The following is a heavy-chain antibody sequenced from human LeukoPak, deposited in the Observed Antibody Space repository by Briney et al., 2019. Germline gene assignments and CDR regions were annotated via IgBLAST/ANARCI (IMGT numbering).Heavy chain of an antibody. CDR3: ARDSATSPGGPPAMDV. CDR2: TYYRSKWYN. J-gene: IGHJ6*04. V-gene: IGHV6-1*01. CDR1: GDSVSSNSAA. Sequence: SQTLSLTCAISGDSVSSNSAAWNWIRQSPSRGPEWLGRTYYRSKWYNDYAVSVKSRITINADTSKNQFSLQLNSVTPEDTAVYYCARDSATSPGGPPAMDVWGTGTTVTVSS.